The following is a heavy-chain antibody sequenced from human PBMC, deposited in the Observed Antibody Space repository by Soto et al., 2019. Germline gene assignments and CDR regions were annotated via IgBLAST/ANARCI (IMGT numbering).Heavy chain of an antibody. CDR3: ARGLSSGRNNWFDP. J-gene: IGHJ5*02. CDR2: IYYDGNT. D-gene: IGHD6-19*01. Sequence: SETLSLTCTVSGDSITSSSHYWGWIRQPPGKGLECIANIYYDGNTYYNPSLKSRVAISLDTSKNQFSLQLNSVTPEDTAVYYCARGLSSGRNNWFDPWGQGTLVTVSS. CDR1: GDSITSSSHY. V-gene: IGHV4-39*01.